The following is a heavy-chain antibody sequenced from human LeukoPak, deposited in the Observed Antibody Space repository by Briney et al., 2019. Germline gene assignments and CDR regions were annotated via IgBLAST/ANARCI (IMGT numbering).Heavy chain of an antibody. V-gene: IGHV4-59*08. D-gene: IGHD5-24*01. CDR2: IYYSGSI. CDR3: ARGCRDGYSNYWYFDL. J-gene: IGHJ2*01. CDR1: GGSISSYY. Sequence: PSETLSLTCTVSGGSISSYYWSWIRQPPGKGLEWIGYIYYSGSINYNPSLKSRVTILVDTSKNQFSLKLSSVTAADTAVYYCARGCRDGYSNYWYFDLWGRGTLVTVSS.